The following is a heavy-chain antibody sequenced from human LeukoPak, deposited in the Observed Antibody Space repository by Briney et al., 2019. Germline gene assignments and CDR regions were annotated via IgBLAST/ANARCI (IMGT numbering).Heavy chain of an antibody. V-gene: IGHV3-15*01. CDR2: IKSKVDGGTT. Sequence: GGSLRLSCAASGFIFSSYGMHWVRQAPGKGLEWVGRIKSKVDGGTTDYAAPVKGRFTISRDDSKNTLYLQMNSLRAEDTAVYYCAGSNCGGDCYNWYFDLWGRGTLVTVSS. CDR1: GFIFSSYG. CDR3: AGSNCGGDCYNWYFDL. D-gene: IGHD2-21*02. J-gene: IGHJ2*01.